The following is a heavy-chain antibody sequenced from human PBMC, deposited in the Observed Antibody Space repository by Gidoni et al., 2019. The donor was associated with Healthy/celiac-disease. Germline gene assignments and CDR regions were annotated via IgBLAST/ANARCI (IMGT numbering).Heavy chain of an antibody. CDR1: GYTFTSYG. J-gene: IGHJ3*02. V-gene: IGHV1-18*01. CDR3: ASHQGAVAAPEDAFDI. CDR2: ISAYNGNT. D-gene: IGHD6-19*01. Sequence: QVQLVQSGAAVKKPGASVKASCKASGYTFTSYGIRWVRQAPGQGLEWMGWISAYNGNTNYAQKLQGRVTMTTDTSTSTAYMELRSLRSDDTAVYYCASHQGAVAAPEDAFDIWGQGTMVTVSA.